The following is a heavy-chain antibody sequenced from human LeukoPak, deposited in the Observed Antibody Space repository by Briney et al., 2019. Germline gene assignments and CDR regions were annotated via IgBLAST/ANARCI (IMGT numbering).Heavy chain of an antibody. V-gene: IGHV4-34*01. CDR3: ARALVVVTAPFDS. D-gene: IGHD2-21*02. Sequence: FTGYYMHWIRQSPGKGLEWIGEVNLSGFTNYNPSLKSRVTISLDTSKNHFSLKLRSVTAADTALYFCARALVVVTAPFDSWGQGTLVTVSS. CDR1: FTGYY. J-gene: IGHJ4*02. CDR2: VNLSGFT.